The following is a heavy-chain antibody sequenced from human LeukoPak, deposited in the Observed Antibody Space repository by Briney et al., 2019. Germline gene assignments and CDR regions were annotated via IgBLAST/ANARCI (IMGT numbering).Heavy chain of an antibody. V-gene: IGHV3-13*01. CDR3: ARSKSYSSGWTDFDC. CDR1: GFTFSSHD. D-gene: IGHD6-19*01. J-gene: IGHJ4*02. Sequence: PGGSLRLSCVASGFTFSSHDMHWARQPTGKGLEWVSVIGTAGNTYYTDSVKGRFTISRENAKNSLYLQMDNLRAEDTAVYYCARSKSYSSGWTDFDCWGQGTLVTVSS. CDR2: IGTAGNT.